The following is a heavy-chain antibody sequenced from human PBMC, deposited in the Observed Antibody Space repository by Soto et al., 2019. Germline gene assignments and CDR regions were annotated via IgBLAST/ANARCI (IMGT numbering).Heavy chain of an antibody. CDR3: VQTTGWPGFDF. CDR2: IYGGGTT. Sequence: QPGGPLRLSCAASGFSVRSSQMTWVRQAPGKGLEWVSVIYGGGTTYYADSVKGRFTISRDTSKNTLYLQMNSLRAEDTAVYYCVQTTGWPGFDFWGQGTLVTVSS. CDR1: GFSVRSSQ. V-gene: IGHV3-53*01. J-gene: IGHJ4*02. D-gene: IGHD6-19*01.